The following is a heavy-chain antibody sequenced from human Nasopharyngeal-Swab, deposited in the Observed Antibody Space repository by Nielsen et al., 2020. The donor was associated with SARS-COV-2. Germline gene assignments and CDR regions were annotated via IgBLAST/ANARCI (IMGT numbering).Heavy chain of an antibody. J-gene: IGHJ6*02. CDR2: ISSSSSTI. CDR3: ARDGLDYDFWSAYFMDV. V-gene: IGHV3-48*04. CDR1: GFTFSSYS. D-gene: IGHD3-3*01. Sequence: GESLKIFCTASGFTFSSYSMNWVRQAPGKGLEWVSYISSSSSTIYYADSVKGRFTISRDNAKNSLYLQMNSLRAEDTAVYYCARDGLDYDFWSAYFMDVWGQGTTVTVSS.